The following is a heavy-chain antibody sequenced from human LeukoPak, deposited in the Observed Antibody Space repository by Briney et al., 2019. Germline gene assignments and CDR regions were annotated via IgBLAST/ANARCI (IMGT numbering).Heavy chain of an antibody. CDR2: ISGGGRST. CDR3: ARERYFDY. CDR1: GFTFSTCA. V-gene: IGHV3-23*01. J-gene: IGHJ4*02. Sequence: GGSLRLSCAASGFTFSTCAMSWVRQAPGKGLEWVSTISGGGRSTDYADSVKGHFTISRDNSKNTLYLHMNSLRAEDTAVYYCARERYFDYWGQGTLVTVSS.